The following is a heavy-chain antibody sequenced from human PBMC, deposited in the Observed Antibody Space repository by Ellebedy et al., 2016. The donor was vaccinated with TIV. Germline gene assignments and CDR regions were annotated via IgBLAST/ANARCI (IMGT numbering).Heavy chain of an antibody. CDR1: GFTFSDYS. J-gene: IGHJ4*02. Sequence: GESLKISCAASGFTFSDYSMNWVRQAPGKGLEWVSSISSSGNYRYHGDSVKGRFTISRDNAKNSLYLQMNSLRAEDTAVYYCAKLAGIHPWYFDHWGQGTLVPVSS. CDR3: AKLAGIHPWYFDH. CDR2: ISSSGNYR. D-gene: IGHD2-15*01. V-gene: IGHV3-21*04.